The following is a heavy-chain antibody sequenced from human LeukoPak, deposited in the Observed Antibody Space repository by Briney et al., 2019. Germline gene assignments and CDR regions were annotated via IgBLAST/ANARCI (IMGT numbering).Heavy chain of an antibody. J-gene: IGHJ4*02. CDR3: ARDRYKSSSSLDY. Sequence: GASVKVSCKASGYTFTSYGISWVRQAPGQGLEWMGWINPNSGGTNYAQKFQGRVTMTRDTSISTAYMELSRLRSDDTAVYYCARDRYKSSSSLDYWGQGTLVTVSS. CDR2: INPNSGGT. CDR1: GYTFTSYG. V-gene: IGHV1-2*02. D-gene: IGHD6-13*01.